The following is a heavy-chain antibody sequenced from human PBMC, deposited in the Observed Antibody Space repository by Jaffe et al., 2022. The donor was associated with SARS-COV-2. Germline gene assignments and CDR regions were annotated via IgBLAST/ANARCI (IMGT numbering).Heavy chain of an antibody. CDR3: AKDIGGELQFVYFDY. Sequence: EVQLVESGGGLVQPGRSLRLSCAASGFTFDDYAMHWVRQAPGKGLEWVSGISWNSGSIGYADSVKGRFTISRDNAKNSLYLQMNSLRAEDTALYYCAKDIGGELQFVYFDYWGQGTLVTVSS. J-gene: IGHJ4*02. CDR2: ISWNSGSI. D-gene: IGHD1-26*01. V-gene: IGHV3-9*01. CDR1: GFTFDDYA.